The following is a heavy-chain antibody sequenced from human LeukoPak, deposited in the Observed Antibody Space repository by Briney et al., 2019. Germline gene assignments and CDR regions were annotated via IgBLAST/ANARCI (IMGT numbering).Heavy chain of an antibody. CDR2: IYTSGST. Sequence: SETLSLTCTVSGGSINSYYWSWIRQPAGKGLEWIGRIYTSGSTNYNPSLKSRVTMSVDTSKNQFSLKLSTVTAADTAVYYCARDRAVPHYYYGMDVWGQGTTVTVSS. D-gene: IGHD6-19*01. CDR1: GGSINSYY. V-gene: IGHV4-4*07. CDR3: ARDRAVPHYYYGMDV. J-gene: IGHJ6*02.